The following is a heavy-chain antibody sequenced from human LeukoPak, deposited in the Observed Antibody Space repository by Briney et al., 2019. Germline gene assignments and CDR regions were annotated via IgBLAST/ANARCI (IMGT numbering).Heavy chain of an antibody. CDR3: AKDFFVIAAADNNWFDP. CDR1: GFTFSNYA. V-gene: IGHV3-23*01. Sequence: PGGSLRLSCAASGFTFSNYAMSWVRQAPGKGLEWVSAISGSGGSTYYADSVKGRFTISRDNSKNTLYLQMNSLRAEDTAVYYCAKDFFVIAAADNNWFDPWGQGTLVTVSS. D-gene: IGHD6-13*01. CDR2: ISGSGGST. J-gene: IGHJ5*02.